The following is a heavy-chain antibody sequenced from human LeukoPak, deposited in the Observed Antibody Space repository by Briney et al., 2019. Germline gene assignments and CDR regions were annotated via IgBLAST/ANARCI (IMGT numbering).Heavy chain of an antibody. CDR2: INHKGNVN. CDR1: GFTFSSYW. Sequence: GGSLRLSCAASGFTFSSYWMNWARQAPGKGLEWVASINHKGNVNYYVDSVKGRFTISRDNAKNSLYLQMSNLRAEDTAVYFCARGGGLDVWGQGATVTVSS. D-gene: IGHD3-16*01. J-gene: IGHJ6*02. V-gene: IGHV3-7*03. CDR3: ARGGGLDV.